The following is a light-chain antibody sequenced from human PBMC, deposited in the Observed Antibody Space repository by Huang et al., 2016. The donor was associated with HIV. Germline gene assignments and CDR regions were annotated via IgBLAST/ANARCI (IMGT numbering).Light chain of an antibody. CDR3: QQRSNWPPRGT. CDR1: QSVSSY. J-gene: IGKJ3*01. Sequence: EIVLTQSPATLSLSPGERATLSCRASQSVSSYLAWYQQKPGQAPRLLIYDASNRATVIPARFSGSGSGTDFTLTISSLEPEDFAVYYCQQRSNWPPRGTFGPGTKVDIK. V-gene: IGKV3-11*01. CDR2: DAS.